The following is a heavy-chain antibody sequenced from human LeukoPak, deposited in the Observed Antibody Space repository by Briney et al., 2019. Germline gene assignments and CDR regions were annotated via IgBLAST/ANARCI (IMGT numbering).Heavy chain of an antibody. D-gene: IGHD2-15*01. V-gene: IGHV3-23*01. CDR1: GFTFSTYA. J-gene: IGHJ4*02. Sequence: PGGSLRLSCAASGFTFSTYAMGWVRQAPGKGLEWVSTISGSGDDTYYADSVKGRFTISRDNSKNTLYLQMNSLRADDTAVYYCAARPPIVVRGSFDYWGQGTLVTVSS. CDR3: AARPPIVVRGSFDY. CDR2: ISGSGDDT.